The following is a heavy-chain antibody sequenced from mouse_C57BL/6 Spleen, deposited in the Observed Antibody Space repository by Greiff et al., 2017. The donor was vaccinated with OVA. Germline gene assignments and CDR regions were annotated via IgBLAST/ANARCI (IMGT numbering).Heavy chain of an antibody. CDR1: DYAFSSSW. J-gene: IGHJ2*01. CDR2: IYPGDGDT. Sequence: VQLQQSGPELVKPGASVKISCKASDYAFSSSWMNWVKQRPGKGLEWIGRIYPGDGDTNYNGKFKGKATLTADKSSSTAYMQLSSLTSEDSAVYFCAREGLVLQTYYFDYWGQGTTLTVSS. V-gene: IGHV1-82*01. CDR3: AREGLVLQTYYFDY.